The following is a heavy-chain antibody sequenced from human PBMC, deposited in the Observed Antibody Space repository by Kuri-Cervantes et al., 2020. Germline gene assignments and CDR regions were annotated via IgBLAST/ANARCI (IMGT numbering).Heavy chain of an antibody. CDR2: IYTSGST. CDR1: GGSISSYY. V-gene: IGHV4-4*07. Sequence: SETLSLTCTVSGGSISSYYWSWIRQPAGKGLEWIGRIYTSGSTNYNPSLKSRVTISVDTSKNQFSLKLSSVTAADTAVYYCARGRGCSGGSCYSSVWSGITPYPFDPWGQGTLVTVSS. D-gene: IGHD2-15*01. J-gene: IGHJ5*02. CDR3: ARGRGCSGGSCYSSVWSGITPYPFDP.